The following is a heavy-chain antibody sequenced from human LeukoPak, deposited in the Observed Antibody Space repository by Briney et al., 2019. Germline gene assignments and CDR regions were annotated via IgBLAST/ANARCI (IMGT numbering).Heavy chain of an antibody. CDR3: VRHYPHSDYVFDY. V-gene: IGHV4-39*01. J-gene: IGHJ4*02. Sequence: SETLSLTCTVSGGSISSSSYYWGWIRQPPGKGLEWIASIYYSGSTYYNPSLKSRVTISVDTSKNQFSLKLSPVTAADTAVYYCVRHYPHSDYVFDYWGQGTLVTVSS. CDR2: IYYSGST. CDR1: GGSISSSSYY. D-gene: IGHD5-12*01.